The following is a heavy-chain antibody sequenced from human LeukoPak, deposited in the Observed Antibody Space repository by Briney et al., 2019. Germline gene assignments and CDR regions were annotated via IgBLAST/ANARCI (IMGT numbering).Heavy chain of an antibody. D-gene: IGHD6-19*01. V-gene: IGHV3-15*01. CDR1: EFTFSNAW. CDR3: TTDSTTGWYKGDY. J-gene: IGHJ4*02. Sequence: PGGSLRLSCGASEFTFSNAWMSWVRQAPGKGLEWVGRVKSKTDGGTTDYAAPVKDRFTISRDESKNTLYLQMNSLKTEDTAVYYCTTDSTTGWYKGDYWGQGTLVTVSS. CDR2: VKSKTDGGTT.